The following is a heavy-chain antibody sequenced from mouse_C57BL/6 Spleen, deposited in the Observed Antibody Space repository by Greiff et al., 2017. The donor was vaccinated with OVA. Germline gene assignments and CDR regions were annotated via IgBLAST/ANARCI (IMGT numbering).Heavy chain of an antibody. CDR3: TRGYYYGSSYVQYFDV. V-gene: IGHV1-15*01. D-gene: IGHD1-1*01. J-gene: IGHJ1*03. Sequence: QVQLQQSGAELVRPGASVTLSCKASGYTFTDYEMHWVKQTPVHGLEGIGAIDPETGGTAYNQKLKGKAILTADNSSSTAYMELRSLTSEDSAVYYCTRGYYYGSSYVQYFDVWGTGTTVTVSS. CDR2: IDPETGGT. CDR1: GYTFTDYE.